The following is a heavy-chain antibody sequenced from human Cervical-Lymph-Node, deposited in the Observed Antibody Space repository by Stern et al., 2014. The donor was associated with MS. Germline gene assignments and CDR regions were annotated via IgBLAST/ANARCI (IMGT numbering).Heavy chain of an antibody. CDR1: GASISSSY. V-gene: IGHV4-59*01. D-gene: IGHD3-16*01. J-gene: IGHJ4*02. CDR2: IYYSGIT. CDR3: AKWGTGGYGHFDY. Sequence: QVQLVQSGPGLVKPSETLSLTCTVSGASISSSYWSWIRQPPGKGPEWIAYIYYSGITNYNPSLRSRVTISVDMAKKQFSLTVNSVTAADTAVYYCAKWGTGGYGHFDYWGQGILVPVSS.